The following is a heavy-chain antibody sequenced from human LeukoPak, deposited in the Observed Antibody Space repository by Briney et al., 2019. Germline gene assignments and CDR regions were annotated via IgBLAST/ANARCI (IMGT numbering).Heavy chain of an antibody. CDR1: GFTFSSYA. J-gene: IGHJ4*02. D-gene: IGHD2-21*01. CDR3: ARDPVVFAIPRPYYFDY. Sequence: PGGSLRLSCAASGFTFSSYAMHWVRQAPGKGLEWVAVISYDGSNKYYADSVKGRFTISRDNSKNTLYLQMNSLRAEDTAVYYCARDPVVFAIPRPYYFDYWGQGTLDTVSS. CDR2: ISYDGSNK. V-gene: IGHV3-30-3*01.